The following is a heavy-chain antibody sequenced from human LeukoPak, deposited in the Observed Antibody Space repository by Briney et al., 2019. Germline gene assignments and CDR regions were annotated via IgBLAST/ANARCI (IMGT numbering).Heavy chain of an antibody. CDR2: IIPIFGTA. CDR1: GGTFSSYA. CDR3: ARESDRSGYYYFDY. V-gene: IGHV1-69*05. Sequence: SVKVSCKASGGTFSSYAISWVRQAPGQGLEWMGRIIPIFGTANYAQKFQGRVTITTDESTSTAYVELSSLRSEDTAVYYCARESDRSGYYYFDYWGQGTLVTVSS. D-gene: IGHD3-22*01. J-gene: IGHJ4*02.